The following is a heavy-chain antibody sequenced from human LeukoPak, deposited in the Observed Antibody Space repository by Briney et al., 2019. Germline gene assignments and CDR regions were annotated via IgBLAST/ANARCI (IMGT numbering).Heavy chain of an antibody. Sequence: ASVKVSCKASGYTFTSYGINWVRQAPGQGLEWMGWINPNSGGTNYAQKFQGRVTMTRDTSISTAYMELSRLRSDDTAVYYCARDRISYKRGYSFPGWFDPWGQGTLVTVSS. CDR1: GYTFTSYG. CDR3: ARDRISYKRGYSFPGWFDP. V-gene: IGHV1-2*02. D-gene: IGHD5-18*01. J-gene: IGHJ5*02. CDR2: INPNSGGT.